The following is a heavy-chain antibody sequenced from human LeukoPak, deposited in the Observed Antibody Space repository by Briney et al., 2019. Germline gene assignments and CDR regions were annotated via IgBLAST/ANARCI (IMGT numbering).Heavy chain of an antibody. Sequence: ASVMVSCKASGYSFTGYYMYWVRQAPGQGLECMGRINPNSGGTNYAQKFQGRVTMTRDTSISTAYMELSRLRSDDTAVYYCARGRSSWYDLDYWGQGTLVTVSS. V-gene: IGHV1-2*06. CDR3: ARGRSSWYDLDY. CDR2: INPNSGGT. J-gene: IGHJ4*02. CDR1: GYSFTGYY. D-gene: IGHD6-13*01.